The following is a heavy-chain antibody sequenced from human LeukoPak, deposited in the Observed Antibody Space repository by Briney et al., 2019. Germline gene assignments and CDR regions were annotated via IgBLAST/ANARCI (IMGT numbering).Heavy chain of an antibody. CDR3: AKNDGNYDDS. J-gene: IGHJ4*02. V-gene: IGHV1-2*02. CDR1: GYIFTGYY. CDR2: IDPNSGDT. D-gene: IGHD3-3*01. Sequence: ASVKVSCKASGYIFTGYYLHWLRQAPGQGLEWLGWIDPNSGDTDFAQNFQGRVTLTSDTSITTAYMELRSLRSDDTAVYYCAKNDGNYDDSWGQGSLVIVSS.